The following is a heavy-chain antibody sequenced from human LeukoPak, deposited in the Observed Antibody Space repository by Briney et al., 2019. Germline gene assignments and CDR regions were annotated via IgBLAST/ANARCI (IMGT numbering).Heavy chain of an antibody. CDR3: VNSVMVRGVIRPY. J-gene: IGHJ4*02. Sequence: PGGSLRLSCVASGFTVSSNYMSWVRQAPGKGLEWVSVIYSIGSTYYADSVRGRFIISRDNSQNTLYLQMNSLRGEDTAVYYCVNSVMVRGVIRPYWGQGTLVTVSS. V-gene: IGHV3-66*01. D-gene: IGHD3-10*01. CDR2: IYSIGST. CDR1: GFTVSSNY.